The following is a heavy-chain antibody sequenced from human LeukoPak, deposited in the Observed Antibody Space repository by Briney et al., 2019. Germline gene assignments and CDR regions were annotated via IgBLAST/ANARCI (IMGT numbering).Heavy chain of an antibody. CDR1: GGSISSYY. CDR2: IYYSGST. D-gene: IGHD6-13*01. Sequence: SETLSLTCTVSGGSISSYYWNWVRQPPGKGLEWIGYIYYSGSTNYNPSLKSRVTISVDTSKNQFSLKLSSVTAADTAVYYCARTASSSGYSNSWLYYFDYWGQGTLVTVSS. J-gene: IGHJ4*02. CDR3: ARTASSSGYSNSWLYYFDY. V-gene: IGHV4-59*01.